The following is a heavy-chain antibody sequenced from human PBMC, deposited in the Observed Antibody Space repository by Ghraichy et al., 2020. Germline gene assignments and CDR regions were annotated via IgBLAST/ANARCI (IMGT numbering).Heavy chain of an antibody. CDR1: GFTFSSYD. J-gene: IGHJ3*02. V-gene: IGHV3-13*01. Sequence: GGSLRLSCAASGFTFSSYDMHWVRQATGKGLEWVSAIGTAGDTYYPGSVKGRFTISRENAKNSLYLQMNSLRAGDTAVYYCARGWERGYSYGYDAFDIWGQGTMVTVSS. D-gene: IGHD5-18*01. CDR3: ARGWERGYSYGYDAFDI. CDR2: IGTAGDT.